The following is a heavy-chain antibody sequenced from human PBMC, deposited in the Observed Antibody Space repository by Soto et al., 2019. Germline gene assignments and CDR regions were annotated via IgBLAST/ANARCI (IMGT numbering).Heavy chain of an antibody. D-gene: IGHD6-13*01. CDR2: ISGSGGST. Sequence: GGSLRLSCAASGFTFSSYAMSWVRQAPGKGLEWVSAISGSGGSTYYADSVKGRFTISRDNSKNTRDLQMNSLRAEDTAVYYCAKGPYSSSWPGREYFQHWGQGTLVTVSS. J-gene: IGHJ1*01. CDR1: GFTFSSYA. V-gene: IGHV3-23*01. CDR3: AKGPYSSSWPGREYFQH.